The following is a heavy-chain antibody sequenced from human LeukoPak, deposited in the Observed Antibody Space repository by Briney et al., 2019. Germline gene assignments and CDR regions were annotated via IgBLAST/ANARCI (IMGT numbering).Heavy chain of an antibody. V-gene: IGHV3-23*01. J-gene: IGHJ4*02. CDR3: AKLRPRVLVVPAAMDY. CDR2: ISGSGGST. D-gene: IGHD2-2*01. CDR1: GFTFSSYG. Sequence: GGSLRLSCAASGFTFSSYGMSWVRQAPGKGLEWVSAISGSGGSTYYADSVKGRFTISRDNSKNTLYLQMNSLRAEDTAVYYCAKLRPRVLVVPAAMDYWGQGTLVTVSS.